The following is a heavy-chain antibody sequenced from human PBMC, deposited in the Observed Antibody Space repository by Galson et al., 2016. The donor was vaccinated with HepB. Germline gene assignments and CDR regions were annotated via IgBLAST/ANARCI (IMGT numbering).Heavy chain of an antibody. CDR3: VKDPNWQSGY. V-gene: IGHV3-23*01. Sequence: SLRLSCAASGFSFSDHDMNWVRQTPGKGLEWVSNINYRGEKTFYDASVKGRFTISRDNSNSTLYLQMNNLRAEDTAVYYCVKDPNWQSGYWGQGSLVTVSS. CDR2: INYRGEKT. CDR1: GFSFSDHD. J-gene: IGHJ4*02. D-gene: IGHD2-8*01.